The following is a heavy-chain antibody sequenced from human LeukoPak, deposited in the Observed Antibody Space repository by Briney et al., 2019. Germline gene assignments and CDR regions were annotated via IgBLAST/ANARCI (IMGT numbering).Heavy chain of an antibody. CDR3: AKAGVAARGFDY. CDR2: ISGSGGST. Sequence: GGSLRLSCAASGFTFSSYAMSWVRQTPGKGLEWVSAISGSGGSTYYADSVKGRFTISRDNSKNTLYLQMNSLRAEDTAVYYCAKAGVAARGFDYWGQGNLVTVSS. D-gene: IGHD6-6*01. J-gene: IGHJ4*02. V-gene: IGHV3-23*01. CDR1: GFTFSSYA.